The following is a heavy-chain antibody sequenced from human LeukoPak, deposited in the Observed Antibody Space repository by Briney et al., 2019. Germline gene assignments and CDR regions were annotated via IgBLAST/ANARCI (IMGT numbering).Heavy chain of an antibody. CDR1: GYSFTFYG. CDR2: ISTYNGHT. D-gene: IGHD3-16*01. CDR3: ARGGLRRLDYYNYMDV. V-gene: IGHV1-18*01. J-gene: IGHJ6*03. Sequence: ASVKVSCKASGYSFTFYGISWVRQAPGQGLEWMGWISTYNGHTNYAQKLQGRVTMTTDTSASTVYMELRSLRSDDTAVYYCARGGLRRLDYYNYMDVWGQGTTVTVSS.